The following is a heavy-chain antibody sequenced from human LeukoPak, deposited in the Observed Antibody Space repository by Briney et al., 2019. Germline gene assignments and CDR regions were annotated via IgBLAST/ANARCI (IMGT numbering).Heavy chain of an antibody. J-gene: IGHJ4*02. CDR3: ANSANYGGDSGFFDY. V-gene: IGHV4-39*01. CDR1: GGSISSSSYY. CDR2: LYYSGST. Sequence: SETLSLTCTVSGGSISSSSYYWGWIRQPPGKGLEWIGSLYYSGSTHYNPSLKSRVTISVDTSKNQFSLKLSSVTAADTAVYYCANSANYGGDSGFFDYWGQGTLVTVSS. D-gene: IGHD4-23*01.